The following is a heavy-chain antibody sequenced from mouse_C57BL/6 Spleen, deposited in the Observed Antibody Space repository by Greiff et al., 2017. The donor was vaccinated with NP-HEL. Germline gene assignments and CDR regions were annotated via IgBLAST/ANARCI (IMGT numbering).Heavy chain of an antibody. CDR1: GYTFTSYW. CDR3: ARQNCGSSYGGAMDY. D-gene: IGHD1-1*01. J-gene: IGHJ4*01. Sequence: VQLQQSGAELVMPGASVKLSCKASGYTFTSYWMHWVKQRPGQGLEWIGEIDPSDSYTNYNQKFKGKSTLTVDKSSSTAYMQLSSLTSEDSAVYDCARQNCGSSYGGAMDYWGQGTSVTVSS. CDR2: IDPSDSYT. V-gene: IGHV1-69*01.